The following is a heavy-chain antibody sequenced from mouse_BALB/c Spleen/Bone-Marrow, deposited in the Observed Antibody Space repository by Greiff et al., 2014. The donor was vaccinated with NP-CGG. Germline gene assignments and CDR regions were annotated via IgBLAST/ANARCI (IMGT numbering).Heavy chain of an antibody. Sequence: EVKLMESGAEVVKPGASVKLSCTASGFNIKDTYMHWVKQRPEQGPEWIGRIDPANGNTKYDPKFQGKTTITADTSSNTAYLQLSSLTSEDTAVYYCARYDYGVYFDYWGQGTTLTVSS. D-gene: IGHD2-4*01. J-gene: IGHJ2*01. V-gene: IGHV14-3*02. CDR3: ARYDYGVYFDY. CDR1: GFNIKDTY. CDR2: IDPANGNT.